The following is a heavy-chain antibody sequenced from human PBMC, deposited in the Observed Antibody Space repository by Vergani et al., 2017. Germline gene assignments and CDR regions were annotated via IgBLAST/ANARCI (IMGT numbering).Heavy chain of an antibody. J-gene: IGHJ3*02. V-gene: IGHV1-69*01. D-gene: IGHD3-22*01. CDR1: GGTFSSYA. Sequence: QVQLVQSGAEVKKPGSSVKVSCKASGGTFSSYAISWVRQAPGQGLEWMGGIIPIFGTANYAQKFQGRVTITADESTSTAYMELSSLRSEDTAVYYCARVRRSYDSSGYYNDAFDIWGQGTMVTVSS. CDR2: IIPIFGTA. CDR3: ARVRRSYDSSGYYNDAFDI.